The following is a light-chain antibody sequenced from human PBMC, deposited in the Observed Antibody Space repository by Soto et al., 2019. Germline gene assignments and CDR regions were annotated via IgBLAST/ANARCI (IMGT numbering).Light chain of an antibody. J-gene: IGLJ1*01. V-gene: IGLV2-11*01. Sequence: QSALTQPRSVSGSPGQSVTVSCIGTSSDVGDYNSVSWYQQHPGKAPKLMIYDVSTRPSGVPDRFSGSKSGNTASLTISGLQAEDEADYYCCSYVGGYSYVFGIGTKLTVL. CDR3: CSYVGGYSYV. CDR1: SSDVGDYNS. CDR2: DVS.